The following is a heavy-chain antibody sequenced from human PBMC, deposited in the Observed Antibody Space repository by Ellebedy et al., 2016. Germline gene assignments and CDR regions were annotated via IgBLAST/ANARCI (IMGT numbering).Heavy chain of an antibody. CDR2: IYPGDSDT. Sequence: GESLKISCKGSGYSFTSYWIGWVRQMPGKGLEWMGIIYPGDSDTRYSPSFQGQVTISADKSISTAHLQWSSLKASDTAMYYCARHASEVGATKVPFDYWGQGTLVTVSS. CDR1: GYSFTSYW. J-gene: IGHJ4*02. V-gene: IGHV5-51*01. CDR3: ARHASEVGATKVPFDY. D-gene: IGHD1-26*01.